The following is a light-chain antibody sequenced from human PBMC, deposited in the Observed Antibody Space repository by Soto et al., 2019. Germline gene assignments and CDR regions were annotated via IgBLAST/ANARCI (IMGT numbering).Light chain of an antibody. CDR1: SSDIGAGYD. Sequence: QPVLTQPPSVSGAPGQRVTISCTGSSSDIGAGYDVHWYQQLPKTAPKLLIYGNNNRPSGVPDRFSGSKSGTSASLAVTGLQAEDEAYYYCQSHDSSLSAWVFGGGTQLTVL. CDR3: QSHDSSLSAWV. V-gene: IGLV1-40*01. J-gene: IGLJ7*01. CDR2: GNN.